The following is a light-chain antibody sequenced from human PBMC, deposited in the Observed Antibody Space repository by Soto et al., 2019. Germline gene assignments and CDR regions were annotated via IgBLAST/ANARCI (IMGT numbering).Light chain of an antibody. CDR2: DAS. V-gene: IGKV1-33*01. CDR1: QDISNY. J-gene: IGKJ2*01. CDR3: QQYDNLPPVYT. Sequence: DIQMTQSPSSLSASVGDRVTITCQASQDISNYFNWYQQKPGKAPKLLIYDASNLETGVPSRYSGSGSTTDFTFTISSLQPEDIATYYCQQYDNLPPVYTFGQGTKLEIK.